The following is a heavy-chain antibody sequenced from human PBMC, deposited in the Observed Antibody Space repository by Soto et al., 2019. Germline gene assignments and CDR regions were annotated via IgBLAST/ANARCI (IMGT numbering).Heavy chain of an antibody. D-gene: IGHD2-21*01. CDR1: GGSFTAFY. V-gene: IGHV4-34*01. J-gene: IGHJ5*02. CDR3: RLQEGNRSHTGDNNWFDP. Sequence: QVHLQQWGTGLVKPSATLSLTGAVCGGSFTAFYWTWVRQPPGKGLEWIGEINHGGRTNYNPSLKRRATISLDTSKTQFSLTLNSVTAADPAVYYCRLQEGNRSHTGDNNWFDPWGQGTLVTVSS. CDR2: INHGGRT.